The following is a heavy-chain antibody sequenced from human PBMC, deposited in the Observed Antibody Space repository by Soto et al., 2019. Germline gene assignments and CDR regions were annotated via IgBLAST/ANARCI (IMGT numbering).Heavy chain of an antibody. J-gene: IGHJ4*02. D-gene: IGHD2-15*01. CDR2: ISAYNGNT. CDR1: GYTFTSYG. V-gene: IGHV1-18*01. Sequence: ASVKVSCKASGYTFTSYGISWVRQAPGQGLEWMGWISAYNGNTNYAQKLQGRVTMTTDTSTSTAYMELRSLRSDDTAVYYCARNRNQRYCSGGSCVLAPYYFDYWGQGTLVTVSS. CDR3: ARNRNQRYCSGGSCVLAPYYFDY.